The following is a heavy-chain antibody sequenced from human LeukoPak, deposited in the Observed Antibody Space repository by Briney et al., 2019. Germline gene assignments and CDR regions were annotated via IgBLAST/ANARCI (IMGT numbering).Heavy chain of an antibody. D-gene: IGHD6-13*01. CDR1: GGTFSSYA. J-gene: IGHJ4*02. V-gene: IGHV1-69*04. Sequence: SVKVSCKPSGGTFSSYAISWVRQAPGQGLEWMGRIIPIFGIANYAQKFQGRVTITADKSTSTAYMELSSLRSEDTAVYYCARGPSGIAAAGTWDYWGQGTLVTVSS. CDR3: ARGPSGIAAAGTWDY. CDR2: IIPIFGIA.